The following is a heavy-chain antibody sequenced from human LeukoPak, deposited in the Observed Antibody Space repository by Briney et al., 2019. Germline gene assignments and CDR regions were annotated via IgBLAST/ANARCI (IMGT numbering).Heavy chain of an antibody. Sequence: GGSLTLSCAASGFTFSSYEMNWVRQAPGKGVEWVSYIASGGGANRFYSESVKGRFTISRDNAKNSLYLHMNSLRAEDTGVYYCARIGTTTRGPAGLDVWGQGTTVTVSS. CDR2: IASGGGANR. J-gene: IGHJ6*02. D-gene: IGHD2/OR15-2a*01. CDR1: GFTFSSYE. CDR3: ARIGTTTRGPAGLDV. V-gene: IGHV3-48*03.